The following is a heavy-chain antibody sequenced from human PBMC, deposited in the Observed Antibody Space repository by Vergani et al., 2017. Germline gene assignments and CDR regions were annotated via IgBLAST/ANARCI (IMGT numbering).Heavy chain of an antibody. CDR2: MNPNSGNT. CDR3: AGDEGSGSYDYAFDI. D-gene: IGHD1-26*01. V-gene: IGHV1-8*02. Sequence: QVQLVQSGAEVKKPGSSVKVSCKASGGTFSSYAINWVRQATGQGLEWMGWMNPNSGNTGYAQKFQGRVTMTRNTSISTAYMELSSLRSEDTAVYYCAGDEGSGSYDYAFDIWGQGTMVTVSS. CDR1: GGTFSSYA. J-gene: IGHJ3*02.